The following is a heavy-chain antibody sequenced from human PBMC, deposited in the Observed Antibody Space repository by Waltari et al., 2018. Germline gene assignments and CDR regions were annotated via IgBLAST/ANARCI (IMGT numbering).Heavy chain of an antibody. D-gene: IGHD1-26*01. Sequence: EVQLVESGGGLVQPGGSLRLSCAASGFTFSSYSINGVRQAPGKGLELISYIGSISSPIYYADSVRGRVTISRDNAKNSVYLQMNSLRAEDTAVYYCARDPPVMVVGVSFDYWGQGTLVTVSS. CDR1: GFTFSSYS. CDR3: ARDPPVMVVGVSFDY. J-gene: IGHJ4*02. CDR2: IGSISSPI. V-gene: IGHV3-48*04.